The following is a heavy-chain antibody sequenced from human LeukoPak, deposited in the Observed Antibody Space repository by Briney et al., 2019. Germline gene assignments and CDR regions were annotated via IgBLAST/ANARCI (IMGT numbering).Heavy chain of an antibody. CDR2: IHYSGST. CDR1: GGSISSYY. J-gene: IGHJ6*02. Sequence: SETLPLTCTVSGGSISSYYWSWIRQPPGKGLEWIGHIHYSGSTNYNPSLKSRVTISVDTIKNQLSLELRSVTAADTAVYYCAGRYSYGYEFPPAYFYHAMHVWGQGTTVTVSS. V-gene: IGHV4-59*08. D-gene: IGHD5-18*01. CDR3: AGRYSYGYEFPPAYFYHAMHV.